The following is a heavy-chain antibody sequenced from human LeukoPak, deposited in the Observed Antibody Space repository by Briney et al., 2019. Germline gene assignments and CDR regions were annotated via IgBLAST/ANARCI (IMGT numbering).Heavy chain of an antibody. V-gene: IGHV3-30*18. CDR3: AKLIAAAGNFDY. Sequence: GGSLRLSCAASGFTFSSYGMHWVRQAPGKGLEWVAVISYDGSSKYYADSVKGRFTISRDNSKNTLYLQMNSLRAGDTAVYYCAKLIAAAGNFDYWGQGTLVTVSS. J-gene: IGHJ4*02. D-gene: IGHD6-13*01. CDR2: ISYDGSSK. CDR1: GFTFSSYG.